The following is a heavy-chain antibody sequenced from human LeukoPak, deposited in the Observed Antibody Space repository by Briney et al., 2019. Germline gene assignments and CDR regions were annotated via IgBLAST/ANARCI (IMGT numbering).Heavy chain of an antibody. J-gene: IGHJ4*02. CDR2: LHFSGTP. Sequence: SETLTLSCIVSDDSIRTNSYYWAWIRQPPGKGLEWVGSLHFSGTPYYSPSLSSRVTVSRDTSKNHFSLNLKSVTATDTGVYFCTRGGDAHKLGNFWGPGILVTVSS. D-gene: IGHD2-2*01. CDR3: TRGGDAHKLGNF. CDR1: DDSIRTNSYY. V-gene: IGHV4-39*02.